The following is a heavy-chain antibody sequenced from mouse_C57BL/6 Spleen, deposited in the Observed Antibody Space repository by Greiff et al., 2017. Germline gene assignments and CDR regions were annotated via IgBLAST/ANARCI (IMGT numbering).Heavy chain of an antibody. Sequence: EVKVVESGGGLVQPGGSLSLSCAASGFTFTDYYMSWVRQPPGKALEWLGFIRNKANGYTTEYSASVTGRFTISRDNSQSILYLQMNALRAEDSATYYCARGELLDGWGQGTTLTVSS. CDR2: IRNKANGYTT. CDR3: ARGELLDG. CDR1: GFTFTDYY. V-gene: IGHV7-3*01. J-gene: IGHJ2*01.